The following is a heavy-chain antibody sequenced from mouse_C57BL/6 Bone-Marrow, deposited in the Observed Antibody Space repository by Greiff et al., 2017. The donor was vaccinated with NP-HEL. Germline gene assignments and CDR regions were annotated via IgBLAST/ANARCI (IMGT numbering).Heavy chain of an antibody. CDR1: GFTFSSYA. CDR2: ISDGGSYT. V-gene: IGHV5-4*03. Sequence: EVKVVESGGGLVKPGGSLKLSCAASGFTFSSYAMYWVRQTPEKRLEWVATISDGGSYTYYPDNVKGRFPISRGNAKNNLYLQMCHLKSKYTAMYYCAAHYDFYWNFDFWGTGTTVTVSS. D-gene: IGHD2-4*01. J-gene: IGHJ1*03. CDR3: AAHYDFYWNFDF.